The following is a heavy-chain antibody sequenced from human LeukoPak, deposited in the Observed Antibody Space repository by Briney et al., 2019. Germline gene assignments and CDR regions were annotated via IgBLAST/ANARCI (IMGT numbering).Heavy chain of an antibody. V-gene: IGHV3-73*01. CDR2: IRSKANSYAT. Sequence: EGSLKLSCAASGFTFSGSAMHWVRQASGKGLEWVGRIRSKANSYATACAASVKGRFTISRDDSKNTAYLQMNSLKTEDTAVYYCTSQTSQPPVDYWGQGTLVTVSS. CDR1: GFTFSGSA. D-gene: IGHD2-2*01. CDR3: TSQTSQPPVDY. J-gene: IGHJ4*02.